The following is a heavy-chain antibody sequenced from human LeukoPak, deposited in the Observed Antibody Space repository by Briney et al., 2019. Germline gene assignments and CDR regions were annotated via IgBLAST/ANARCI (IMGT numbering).Heavy chain of an antibody. J-gene: IGHJ4*01. CDR3: ARYSSSSGGASYYLDY. V-gene: IGHV3-74*01. CDR2: IGGDESVT. CDR1: GFSLRNYW. D-gene: IGHD6-6*01. Sequence: QPGGSLRLSCAASGFSLRNYWMHWVRQVPGKRPVWVSRIGGDESVTNYADSVKGRFTISRDNAKNTLFLQINGLRAEDTAVYYCARYSSSSGGASYYLDYWGHGTLVTVSS.